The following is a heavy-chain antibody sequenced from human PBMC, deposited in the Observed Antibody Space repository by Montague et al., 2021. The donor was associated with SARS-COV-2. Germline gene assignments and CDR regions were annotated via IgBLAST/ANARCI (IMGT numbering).Heavy chain of an antibody. CDR2: ISSGSGSSI. CDR3: WRDVVANSWDGMDV. Sequence: SLRLSCAASGFSFSSYEMNWARQAPGKGLEWISYISSGSGSSIHYSASVMGRLTITRANATNSMYLQLNGLIAADTAIDYCWRDVVANSWDGMDVWGQGTTVTVSS. CDR1: GFSFSSYE. V-gene: IGHV3-48*03. J-gene: IGHJ6*02. D-gene: IGHD2-15*01.